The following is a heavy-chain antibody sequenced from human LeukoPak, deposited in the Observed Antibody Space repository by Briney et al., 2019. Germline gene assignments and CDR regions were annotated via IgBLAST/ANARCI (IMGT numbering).Heavy chain of an antibody. J-gene: IGHJ4*02. V-gene: IGHV3-53*01. CDR1: GFTVITND. CDR3: ARGVEPLAANTLAY. D-gene: IGHD1-14*01. CDR2: LYSDGNT. Sequence: GESLNISCAASGFTVITNDMTWVRQAPGKGLEWVSVLYSDGNTKYADSVQGRFTISRDNSKNTLYLEMNSLSPDDTAVYYCARGVEPLAANTLAYWGQGTLVTVSS.